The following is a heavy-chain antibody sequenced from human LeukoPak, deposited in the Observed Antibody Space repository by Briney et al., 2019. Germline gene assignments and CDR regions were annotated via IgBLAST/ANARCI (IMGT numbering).Heavy chain of an antibody. CDR2: IYYSGST. CDR3: ARDPGSGSYYN. D-gene: IGHD3-10*01. J-gene: IGHJ4*02. Sequence: SETLSLTCTVSGGSISSSSYYWGWIRQPPGNGLEWIGSIYYSGSTYYNPSLKSRVTISVDTSKNQFSLKLSSVTAADTAVYYCARDPGSGSYYNWGQGTLVTVSS. CDR1: GGSISSSSYY. V-gene: IGHV4-39*07.